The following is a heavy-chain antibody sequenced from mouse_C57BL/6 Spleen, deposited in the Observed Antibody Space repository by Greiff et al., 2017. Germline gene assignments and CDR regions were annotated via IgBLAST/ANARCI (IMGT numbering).Heavy chain of an antibody. CDR1: GYAFSSSW. D-gene: IGHD1-1*01. Sequence: VKLMESGPELVKPGASVTISCKASGYAFSSSWMNWVKQRPGKGLEWIGRIYPGDGANNYNGKFKGKATLTAGKSSITAYRHLSSLTSEDSAVCFCASGCYSGFAYWGQGTLVTVAA. J-gene: IGHJ3*01. V-gene: IGHV1-82*01. CDR2: IYPGDGAN. CDR3: ASGCYSGFAY.